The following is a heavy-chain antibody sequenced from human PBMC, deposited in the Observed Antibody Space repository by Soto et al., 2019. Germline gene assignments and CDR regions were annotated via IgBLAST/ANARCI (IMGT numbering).Heavy chain of an antibody. CDR2: IGGSGGDT. J-gene: IGHJ4*02. D-gene: IGHD3-22*01. CDR3: AKDAPGSGWLCEY. CDR1: GFTFTIYA. Sequence: GGSLRLSCAASGFTFTIYAMSWVRQAPGKGLEWVSTIGGSGGDTSYADIVRGRFTISRDNSQNTLYLQMNSLRAEDTAVYYCAKDAPGSGWLCEYWGQGTLVTVSS. V-gene: IGHV3-23*01.